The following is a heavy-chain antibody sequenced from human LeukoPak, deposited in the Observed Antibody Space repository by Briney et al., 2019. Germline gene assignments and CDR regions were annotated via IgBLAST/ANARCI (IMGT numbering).Heavy chain of an antibody. D-gene: IGHD6-6*01. Sequence: AGGSLRLSCAASGFTFSSYEMNWVRQAPGKGLEWVAVISYDGFNKYYADSVKGRFTISRDNSKNTVYLQMNSLRAEDTAVYYCAKGGVIAAPMRYYYMDVWGKGTTVTVSS. CDR1: GFTFSSYE. V-gene: IGHV3-30*18. J-gene: IGHJ6*03. CDR3: AKGGVIAAPMRYYYMDV. CDR2: ISYDGFNK.